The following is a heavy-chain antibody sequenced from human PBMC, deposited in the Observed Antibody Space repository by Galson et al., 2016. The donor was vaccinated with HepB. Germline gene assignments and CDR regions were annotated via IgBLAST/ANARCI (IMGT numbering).Heavy chain of an antibody. D-gene: IGHD6-19*01. CDR2: ITGSGVS. CDR1: GFTFSNHA. J-gene: IGHJ5*02. V-gene: IGHV3-23*01. CDR3: ATDGLYTGGWYGS. Sequence: SLRLSCAGSGFTFSNHAMSWVRQAPGKGLEWVSVITGSGVSYYADSVKGRFTISRDNSKNTLFLQMNSLRAEDTAIYYCATDGLYTGGWYGSWGQGTLVTVSS.